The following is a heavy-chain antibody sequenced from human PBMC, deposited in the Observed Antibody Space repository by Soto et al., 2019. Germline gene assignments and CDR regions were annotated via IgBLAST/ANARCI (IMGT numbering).Heavy chain of an antibody. CDR2: TYYRSKWYN. D-gene: IGHD2-15*01. J-gene: IGHJ1*01. CDR1: GDSVSSNSAA. CDR3: AYSEILTDSEYFQH. Sequence: PSQTLSLTCAISGDSVSSNSAAWNWIRQSPSRGLEWLGRTYYRSKWYNDYAVSVKSRITINPDTSKNQFSLQLNSVTPEDTAVYYCAYSEILTDSEYFQHWGQGTLVTVSS. V-gene: IGHV6-1*01.